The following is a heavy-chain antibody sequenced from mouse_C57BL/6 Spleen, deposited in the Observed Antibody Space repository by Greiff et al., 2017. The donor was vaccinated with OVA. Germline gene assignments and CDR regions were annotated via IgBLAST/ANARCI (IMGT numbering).Heavy chain of an antibody. CDR2: IYPGGGYT. CDR1: GYTFTNYW. V-gene: IGHV1-63*01. Sequence: QVQLKESGAELVRPGTSVKMSCKASGYTFTNYWIGWAKQRPGHGLEWIGDIYPGGGYTNYNEKFKGKATLTADKSSSTAYMQFSSLTSEDSAIYYCARGEYYFDYWGQGTTLTVSS. J-gene: IGHJ2*01. CDR3: ARGEYYFDY.